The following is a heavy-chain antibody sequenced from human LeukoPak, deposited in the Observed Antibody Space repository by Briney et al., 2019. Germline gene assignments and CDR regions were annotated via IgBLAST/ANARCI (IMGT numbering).Heavy chain of an antibody. Sequence: SVKVSCKASGGTFISYAISWVRQAPGQGLEWMGGIIPIFGTANYAQKFQGRVTITTDESTSTAYMELSRLRSEDTAVYYCARDTGDSLSPIVVVPAAATGAFDIWGQGTMVTVSS. CDR2: IIPIFGTA. D-gene: IGHD2-2*01. V-gene: IGHV1-69*05. CDR1: GGTFISYA. CDR3: ARDTGDSLSPIVVVPAAATGAFDI. J-gene: IGHJ3*02.